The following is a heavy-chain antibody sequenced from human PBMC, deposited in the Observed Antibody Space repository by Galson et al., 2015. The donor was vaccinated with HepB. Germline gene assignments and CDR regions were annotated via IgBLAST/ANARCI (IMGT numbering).Heavy chain of an antibody. D-gene: IGHD3-9*01. CDR3: GHTAGWLADS. CDR1: GFSITTDYTG. J-gene: IGHJ5*01. Sequence: PALVKPTQTRTLTCTLSGFSITTDYTGVGWIRQPPGKALEWLALSYWVGNKYYSPSLKSRLSITTDTSENQVVLKMSNMDPVDTATYYCGHTAGWLADSWGQGTPLTVPA. V-gene: IGHV2-5*02. CDR2: SYWVGNK.